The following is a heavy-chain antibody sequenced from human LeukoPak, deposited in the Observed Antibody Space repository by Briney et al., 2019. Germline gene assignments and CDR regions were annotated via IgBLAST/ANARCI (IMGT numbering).Heavy chain of an antibody. CDR3: ARDTLARNAFDI. Sequence: PSETLSLTCSVSGGSISSYYWSWIRQPAGKGLEWIGRIYTSGSTNYNPSLKGRVTMSVDTSKNQFSLKLSSVTAADTAVYYCARDTLARNAFDIWGQGTMVTVSS. D-gene: IGHD3-16*01. J-gene: IGHJ3*02. V-gene: IGHV4-4*07. CDR2: IYTSGST. CDR1: GGSISSYY.